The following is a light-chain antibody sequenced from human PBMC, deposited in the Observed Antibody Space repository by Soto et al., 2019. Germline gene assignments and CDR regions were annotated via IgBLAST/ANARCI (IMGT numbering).Light chain of an antibody. V-gene: IGKV1-5*01. CDR2: EAS. CDR1: QSISSW. J-gene: IGKJ4*01. CDR3: QQYTNFPLT. Sequence: DIQMTQSPSTLSASVGDRVTITCRASQSISSWLAWYQQKTGKTPKLLIHEASRLESGVPSRFSGSESGTEFTLTISGLHAEDSATYYCQQYTNFPLTFGGGTKVEIK.